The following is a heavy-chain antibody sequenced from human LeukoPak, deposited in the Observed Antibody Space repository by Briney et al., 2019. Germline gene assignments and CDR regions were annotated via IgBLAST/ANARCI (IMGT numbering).Heavy chain of an antibody. CDR2: ISYDGSNK. J-gene: IGHJ4*02. CDR1: GFTFSSYG. V-gene: IGHV3-30*18. Sequence: GGSLRLSCAASGFTFSSYGMHWVRQAPGKGLEWVAVISYDGSNKYYADSVKGRFTISRDNSKNTLYLQMNSLRAEDTAVYYCAKEDEGYFGYWGQGTLVTVSS. CDR3: AKEDEGYFGY.